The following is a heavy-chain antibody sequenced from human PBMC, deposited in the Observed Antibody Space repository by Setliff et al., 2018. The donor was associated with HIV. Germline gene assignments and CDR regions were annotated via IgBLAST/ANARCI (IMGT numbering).Heavy chain of an antibody. J-gene: IGHJ3*02. D-gene: IGHD2-21*02. V-gene: IGHV4-59*01. CDR2: MSYSGST. CDR3: ARSDSYCAGDCYGVDGVDAFDS. CDR1: GGSISSYF. Sequence: PSETLSLTCTVSGGSISSYFWSWIRQPPGKGLEWIGYMSYSGSTYYNHSLKSRIIMSVDTSKNQFSLKLSSVTAADTALYYCARSDSYCAGDCYGVDGVDAFDSWGQGTMVT.